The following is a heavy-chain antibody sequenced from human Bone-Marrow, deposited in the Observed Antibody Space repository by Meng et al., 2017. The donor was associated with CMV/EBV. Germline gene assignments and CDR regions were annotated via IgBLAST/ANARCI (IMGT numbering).Heavy chain of an antibody. CDR3: VGGSPRDAFAI. V-gene: IGHV3-21*01. D-gene: IGHD1-26*01. CDR1: GFTFSRYS. CDR2: ISSSSSYI. J-gene: IGHJ3*02. Sequence: GESLKISCAASGFTFSRYSMNWVRQAPGKGLEWVSSISSSSSYIFYGVSVKGRFTISRDNARNSLYLQMNSLRSEDTAVYYCVGGSPRDAFAIWGHGKMVTVSS.